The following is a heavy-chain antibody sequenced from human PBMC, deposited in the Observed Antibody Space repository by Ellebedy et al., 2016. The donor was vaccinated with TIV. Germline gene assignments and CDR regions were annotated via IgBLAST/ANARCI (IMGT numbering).Heavy chain of an antibody. V-gene: IGHV3-30*03. CDR1: GFTFRSYG. D-gene: IGHD5-18*01. J-gene: IGHJ3*02. CDR2: ISYDGYNN. Sequence: GESLKISCAASGFTFRSYGMHWVRQAPGKGLEWVAIISYDGYNNYYSDSVKGRFPISRENAKNSLYLQMNSLRAGDTAVYYCARRGYSYGYAFDIWGQGTMVTVSS. CDR3: ARRGYSYGYAFDI.